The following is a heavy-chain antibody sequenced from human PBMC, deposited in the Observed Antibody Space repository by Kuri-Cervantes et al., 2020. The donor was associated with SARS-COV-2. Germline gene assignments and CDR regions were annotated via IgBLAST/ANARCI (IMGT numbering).Heavy chain of an antibody. CDR1: GGSLSGNF. Sequence: SETLSLTCAVYGGSLSGNFWSWIRQPPGKGLEWIGYIYYSGSTNYNPSLKSRVTISVDTSKNQFSLKLSSVTAADTAVYYCARESPLLDAFDIWGQGTMVTVSS. V-gene: IGHV4-34*01. CDR2: IYYSGST. J-gene: IGHJ3*02. CDR3: ARESPLLDAFDI.